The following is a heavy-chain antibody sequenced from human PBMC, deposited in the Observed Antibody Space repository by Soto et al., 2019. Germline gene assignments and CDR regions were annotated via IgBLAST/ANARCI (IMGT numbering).Heavy chain of an antibody. J-gene: IGHJ4*02. CDR3: AVARMYTGSFQD. D-gene: IGHD1-26*01. Sequence: EVQLVESGGGLVQPGGSLRLSCAASGVTFSSYEMAWVRQAPGKGLQWVSYISDSGSAIHYADSVKGRFTISRDHAKDSVFLQMNSLRAEDTALYYCAVARMYTGSFQDWGQGTLVTVSS. CDR1: GVTFSSYE. CDR2: ISDSGSAI. V-gene: IGHV3-48*03.